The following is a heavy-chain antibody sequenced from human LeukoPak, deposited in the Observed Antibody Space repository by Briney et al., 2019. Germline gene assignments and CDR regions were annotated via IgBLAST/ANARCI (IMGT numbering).Heavy chain of an antibody. D-gene: IGHD3-10*01. CDR2: IRNKADGYTT. CDR3: GDLGSAGTDH. J-gene: IGHJ4*02. V-gene: IGHV3-72*01. Sequence: GGSLRLSCVASGFIFSSYTMNWVRQAPGQGLEWVGLIRNKADGYTTIYAASVRGRFTISRDDSKNSIYLQMDSLKTEDTAVYYCGDLGSAGTDHWGQGTLVTVSS. CDR1: GFIFSSYT.